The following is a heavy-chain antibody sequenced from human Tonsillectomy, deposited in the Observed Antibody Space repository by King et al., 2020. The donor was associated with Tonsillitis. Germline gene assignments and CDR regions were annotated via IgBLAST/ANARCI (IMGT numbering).Heavy chain of an antibody. CDR1: GYTFIGYY. J-gene: IGHJ4*02. CDR3: ATGGVTTTFDY. D-gene: IGHD5-12*01. CDR2: INPNSGGA. V-gene: IGHV1-2*02. Sequence: QLVKSGAEMKKPGASVKVSCKTSGYTFIGYYMHWVRQAPGQGLEWMGWINPNSGGAKYSQKFQGRVTMTRDTSISTAYMELSRLRSDDTAVYYCATGGVTTTFDYWGQGTLVTVSS.